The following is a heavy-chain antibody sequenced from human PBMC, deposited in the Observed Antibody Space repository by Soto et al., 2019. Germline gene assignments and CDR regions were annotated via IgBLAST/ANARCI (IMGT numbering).Heavy chain of an antibody. D-gene: IGHD2-2*02. Sequence: QVQLVQSGAEVKKPGSSVKVSCKASGGTFSSYTISWVRQAPGQGLEWMGRIIPILGIANYAQKFQGRVTITADKSTGTAFMELSSLRSEDTALYYCAMEYCSSTSCDRDYWGQGTLVTVSS. CDR2: IIPILGIA. CDR1: GGTFSSYT. J-gene: IGHJ4*02. CDR3: AMEYCSSTSCDRDY. V-gene: IGHV1-69*02.